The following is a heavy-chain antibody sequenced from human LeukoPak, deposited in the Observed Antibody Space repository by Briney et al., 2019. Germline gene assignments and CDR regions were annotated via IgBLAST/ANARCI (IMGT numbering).Heavy chain of an antibody. D-gene: IGHD2-2*02. Sequence: SVKVSCEASGGTFSSYAISWVRQAPGQGLEWMGGIIPIFGTANYAQKFQGRVTITTDESTSTAYMELSSLRSEDTAVYYCARAYGYCSSTSCYRENWFDPWGQGTLLTVSS. J-gene: IGHJ5*02. V-gene: IGHV1-69*05. CDR1: GGTFSSYA. CDR3: ARAYGYCSSTSCYRENWFDP. CDR2: IIPIFGTA.